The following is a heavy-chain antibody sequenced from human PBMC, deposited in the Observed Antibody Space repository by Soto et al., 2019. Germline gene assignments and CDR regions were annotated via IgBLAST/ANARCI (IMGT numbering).Heavy chain of an antibody. J-gene: IGHJ4*02. CDR3: AKDRTAHSSSWYYFDY. Sequence: GGSLGLSCAASGFTFNTYAMTWVRQAPGKGLEWVSALSTGGDTTYYADSVKGRFTISRDNSKNTLYLQMNSLRAEDTAVYYCAKDRTAHSSSWYYFDYWGQGALVTVSS. V-gene: IGHV3-23*01. D-gene: IGHD6-13*01. CDR1: GFTFNTYA. CDR2: LSTGGDTT.